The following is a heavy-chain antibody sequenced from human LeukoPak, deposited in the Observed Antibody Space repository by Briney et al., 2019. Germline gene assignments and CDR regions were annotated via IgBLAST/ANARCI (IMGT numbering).Heavy chain of an antibody. CDR1: GFTFSTYA. CDR2: ISSNGGST. V-gene: IGHV3-64*01. J-gene: IGHJ6*03. CDR3: ARGGKGKYFDWFPGSYYYYYMDV. Sequence: GGSLRLSCAASGFTFSTYAMHWVRQAPGKVLEYVSAISSNGGSTYYANSVKGRFTISRDNSKNTLYLQMGSLRAEDMAVYYCARGGKGKYFDWFPGSYYYYYMDVWGKGTTVTISS. D-gene: IGHD3-9*01.